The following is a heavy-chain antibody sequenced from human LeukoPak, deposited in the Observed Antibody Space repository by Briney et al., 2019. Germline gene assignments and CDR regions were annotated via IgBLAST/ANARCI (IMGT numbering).Heavy chain of an antibody. CDR1: GYTFTSYD. V-gene: IGHV1-2*02. CDR2: INPNSGGT. Sequence: ASVKVSCKASGYTFTSYDINWVRQATGQGLEWMGWINPNSGGTNYAQKFQGRVTMTRDTSISTAYMELRSLRSDDTAVYYCVLTKDYGDYDYWGQGTLVTVSS. J-gene: IGHJ4*02. D-gene: IGHD4-17*01. CDR3: VLTKDYGDYDY.